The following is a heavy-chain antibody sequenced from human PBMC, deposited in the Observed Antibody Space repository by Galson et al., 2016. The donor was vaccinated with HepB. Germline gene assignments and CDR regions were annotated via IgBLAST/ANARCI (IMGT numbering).Heavy chain of an antibody. CDR1: GFTFVDYA. D-gene: IGHD5-12*01. Sequence: SLRLSCAASGFTFVDYAMGWCRQAPEKGLEWIGYVGGKTYGVTTRYAASVKGSFTISTDESKNIVYLQMDSLNAEDTAIYYCVADHRGFDALDFWGQGTLVTVSS. CDR2: VGGKTYGVTT. J-gene: IGHJ4*02. CDR3: VADHRGFDALDF. V-gene: IGHV3-49*03.